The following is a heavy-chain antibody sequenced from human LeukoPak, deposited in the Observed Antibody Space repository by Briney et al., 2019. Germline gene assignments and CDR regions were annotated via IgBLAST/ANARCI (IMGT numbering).Heavy chain of an antibody. D-gene: IGHD3-10*01. V-gene: IGHV5-51*01. CDR2: IYPGDSDT. Sequence: GESLKISCKGSGYTFISYWIGWVRQMPVKGLEWMGSIYPGDSDTRYSPSFRGQVTISADKSINTAYLQWNSLKASDTAMYYCARGNLQYLGFGDAFDIWGQGTMVTVSS. CDR1: GYTFISYW. CDR3: ARGNLQYLGFGDAFDI. J-gene: IGHJ3*02.